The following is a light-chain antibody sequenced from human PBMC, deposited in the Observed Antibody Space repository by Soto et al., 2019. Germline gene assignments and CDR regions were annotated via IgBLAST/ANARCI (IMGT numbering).Light chain of an antibody. J-gene: IGLJ3*02. CDR2: DTT. CDR3: FLAYSGPRV. CDR1: TGAVTSVHY. Sequence: QAVVTQEPSLIVSPGGTVTLTCGSSTGAVTSVHYPYWFQQKPGQAPRTLIYDTTKKHSWTPARFSGSLLGGKAALTLSGAQPDDEADYYCFLAYSGPRVFGGGTQLTVL. V-gene: IGLV7-46*01.